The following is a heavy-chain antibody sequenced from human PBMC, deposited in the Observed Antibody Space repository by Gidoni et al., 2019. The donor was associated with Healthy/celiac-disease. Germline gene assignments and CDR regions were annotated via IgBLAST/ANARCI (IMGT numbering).Heavy chain of an antibody. Sequence: VQLVESGGGFVQPGGSLRLSCAASGFTFSSYEMNWVRQAPGNGLEWVSYISSSGSTIYYADSVKGRFTISRDNAKNSLYLQMNSLRAEDTAVYYCARGGLLLWFGELLRGAFDIWGQGTMVTVSS. J-gene: IGHJ3*02. D-gene: IGHD3-10*01. CDR3: ARGGLLLWFGELLRGAFDI. V-gene: IGHV3-48*03. CDR2: ISSSGSTI. CDR1: GFTFSSYE.